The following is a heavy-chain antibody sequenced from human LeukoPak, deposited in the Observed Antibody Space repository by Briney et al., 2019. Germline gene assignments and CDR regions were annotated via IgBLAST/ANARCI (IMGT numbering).Heavy chain of an antibody. CDR3: ARDYYDDAFDI. CDR2: MNPNSGNT. Sequence: ASVKVSCKASGYTFTSYDINWVRQATGQGLEWMGWMNPNSGNTGYAQKFRGRVTITRNTSISTAYMELSSLRSEDTAVYYCARDYYDDAFDIWGQGTMVTVSS. D-gene: IGHD3-22*01. CDR1: GYTFTSYD. V-gene: IGHV1-8*03. J-gene: IGHJ3*02.